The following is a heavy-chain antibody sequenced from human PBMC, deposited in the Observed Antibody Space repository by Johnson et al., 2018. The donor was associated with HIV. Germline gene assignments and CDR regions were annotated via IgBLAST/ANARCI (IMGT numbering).Heavy chain of an antibody. V-gene: IGHV3-20*04. CDR1: GFMFDDYA. D-gene: IGHD4-17*01. CDR3: ARHAGGDFTYGLFKR. Sequence: VQLVESGGGVERPGESLRLSCVGSGFMFDDYAMSWVRQVPGKGLEWVSGIDWTGANAGYADSVKGRFTIFRDNAKNSLYIQMSGLREEDTALYYCARHAGGDFTYGLFKRWGRGTLVTVSS. CDR2: IDWTGANA. J-gene: IGHJ1*01.